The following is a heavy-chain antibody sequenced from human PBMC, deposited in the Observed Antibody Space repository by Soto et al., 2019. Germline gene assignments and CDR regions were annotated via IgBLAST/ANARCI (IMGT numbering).Heavy chain of an antibody. D-gene: IGHD3-9*01. CDR3: AKRLEGPSGYYSEDY. CDR2: IIPILGIA. Sequence: ASVKVSCKASGGTFSGYTISWVRQAPGKGLEWMGRIIPILGIANYAQKFQGRVTITADKSTSTAYMELSSLRSEDTAVYYCAKRLEGPSGYYSEDYWGQGTLVTVSS. CDR1: GGTFSGYT. J-gene: IGHJ4*02. V-gene: IGHV1-69*02.